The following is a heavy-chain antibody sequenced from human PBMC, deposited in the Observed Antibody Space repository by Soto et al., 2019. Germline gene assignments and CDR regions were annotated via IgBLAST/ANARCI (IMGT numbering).Heavy chain of an antibody. D-gene: IGHD6-13*01. J-gene: IGHJ5*02. CDR1: GGSFSGYY. CDR3: ARGWRVAAVLDP. V-gene: IGHV4-34*01. Sequence: SETLSLTCAVYGGSFSGYYWSWIRQPPGKGLEWIGEINHSGSTNYNPSLKSRVTISVDTSKNQFSLKLSSVTAADTAVYYCARGWRVAAVLDPWGQGTLVTVSS. CDR2: INHSGST.